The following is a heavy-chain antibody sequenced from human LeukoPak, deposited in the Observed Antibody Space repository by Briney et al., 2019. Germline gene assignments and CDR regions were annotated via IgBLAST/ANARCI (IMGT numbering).Heavy chain of an antibody. D-gene: IGHD2-2*01. CDR3: SRSIVPAGASFHP. J-gene: IGHJ5*02. V-gene: IGHV3-21*01. CDR2: ITGGSNYI. Sequence: GGSLRLSCAASGLPFSSYTMNWVRQAPGRGLEWVSSITGGSNYIYYRDSVKGRFTISRDNARNSLYLEMNSLRADDTAMYFCSRSIVPAGASFHPWGQGTLVIVS. CDR1: GLPFSSYT.